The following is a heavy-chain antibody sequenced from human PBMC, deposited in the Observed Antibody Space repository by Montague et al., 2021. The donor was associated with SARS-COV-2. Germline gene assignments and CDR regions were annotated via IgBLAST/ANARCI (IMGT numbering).Heavy chain of an antibody. CDR2: IYYSGTT. Sequence: SETLSLTCTVSGGSIGSSNYYWGWIRQPPGKGLEWIESIYYSGTTYYNPSLQSRVTISVDTSKKQFSLKLSSVTAADTAVYYCARETYTSGWFQQFDYWGQGTLVTVSS. CDR1: GGSIGSSNYY. D-gene: IGHD6-19*01. J-gene: IGHJ4*02. CDR3: ARETYTSGWFQQFDY. V-gene: IGHV4-39*01.